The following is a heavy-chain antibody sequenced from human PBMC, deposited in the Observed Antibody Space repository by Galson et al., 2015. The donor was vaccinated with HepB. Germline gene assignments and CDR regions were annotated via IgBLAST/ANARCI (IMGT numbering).Heavy chain of an antibody. D-gene: IGHD6-19*01. J-gene: IGHJ4*02. CDR1: GFTFSYYA. CDR2: ITPSGDNT. CDR3: AKVFPEKTSGWYRQALYYFDS. Sequence: SLRLSCAASGFTFSYYAMSWVRQAPGKGLEWVSAITPSGDNTYSADSMKGRFTISRDNSKNTLFLQMNGLRADDTAIYFCAKVFPEKTSGWYRQALYYFDSWGQGTRVTVSS. V-gene: IGHV3-23*01.